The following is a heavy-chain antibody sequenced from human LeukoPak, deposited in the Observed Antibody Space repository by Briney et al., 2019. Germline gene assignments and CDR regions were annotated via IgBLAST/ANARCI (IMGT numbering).Heavy chain of an antibody. Sequence: PGGSLRLSCAASGFTFSSYAMSWVRQAPGKGLEWVSYISSGGSNIYYADSVKGRFAISRDNAKNSLYLQMNSLRAEDTAIYYCARVTASGIMDTPGWFDPWGQGTLVIVSS. D-gene: IGHD2-21*02. V-gene: IGHV3-48*03. CDR2: ISSGGSNI. CDR1: GFTFSSYA. CDR3: ARVTASGIMDTPGWFDP. J-gene: IGHJ5*02.